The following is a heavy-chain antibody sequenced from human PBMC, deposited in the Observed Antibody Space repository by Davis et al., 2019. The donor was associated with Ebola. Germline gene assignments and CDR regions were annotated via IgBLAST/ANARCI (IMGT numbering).Heavy chain of an antibody. CDR1: GGSFSGYY. CDR3: ARARGYDSGWFDP. Sequence: MPSETLSLTCAAHGGSFSGYYWSWIRQPPGKGLEWIGEINHSGSTNYNPSLKSRVTISVDTSKNQFSLKLSSVTAADTAVYYCARARGYDSGWFDPWGQGTLVTVSS. V-gene: IGHV4-34*01. D-gene: IGHD5-12*01. J-gene: IGHJ5*02. CDR2: INHSGST.